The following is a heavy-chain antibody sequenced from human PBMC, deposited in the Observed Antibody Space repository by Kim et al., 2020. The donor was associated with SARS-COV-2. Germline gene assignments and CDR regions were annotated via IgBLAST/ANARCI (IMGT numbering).Heavy chain of an antibody. CDR1: GYTFTSYY. CDR3: ARRSRIAVAGTLSGDYYYYGMDV. V-gene: IGHV1-46*01. J-gene: IGHJ6*02. CDR2: INPSGGST. Sequence: ASVKVSCKASGYTFTSYYMHWVRQAPGQGLEWMGIINPSGGSTSYAQKFQGRVTMTRDTSTSTVYMELSSLRSEDTAVYYCARRSRIAVAGTLSGDYYYYGMDVWGQGTTGTVSS. D-gene: IGHD6-19*01.